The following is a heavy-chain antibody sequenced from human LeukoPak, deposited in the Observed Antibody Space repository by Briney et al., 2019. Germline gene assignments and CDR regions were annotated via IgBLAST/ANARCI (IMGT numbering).Heavy chain of an antibody. CDR3: ARAPNPNYGEYYFDY. CDR2: INWNGGST. J-gene: IGHJ4*02. Sequence: GGSLRLSCAASGFTFDDYGMSWVRQAPGKGLEWVSGINWNGGSTGYADSVKGRFTISRDNAKNSLYVQMNSLRAEDTALYYCARAPNPNYGEYYFDYWGQGTLVTVSS. CDR1: GFTFDDYG. D-gene: IGHD4-17*01. V-gene: IGHV3-20*04.